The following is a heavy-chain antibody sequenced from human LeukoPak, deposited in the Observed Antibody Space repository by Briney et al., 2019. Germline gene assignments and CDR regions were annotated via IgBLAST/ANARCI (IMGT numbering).Heavy chain of an antibody. V-gene: IGHV3-33*01. CDR2: IWYDGSNK. CDR1: GFTFSSYG. CDR3: ARDHRLDY. Sequence: GRSLRLSCAASGFTFSSYGMHWVAKAQGKGLEWVAVIWYDGSNKYYADSVKGRFTISRDNAKNSLYLQMNSLRAEDTAVYYCARDHRLDYWGQGTLVTVSS. J-gene: IGHJ4*02.